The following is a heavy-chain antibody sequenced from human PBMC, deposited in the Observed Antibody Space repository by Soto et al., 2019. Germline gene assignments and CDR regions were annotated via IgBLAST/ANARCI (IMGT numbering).Heavy chain of an antibody. J-gene: IGHJ4*02. V-gene: IGHV3-11*06. CDR1: GLTFRDYY. CDR2: ISSTGSYA. Sequence: GGSLRLSCAASGLTFRDYYMSWIRQAQGKGMEWGSYISSTGSYAKYADSVKGRFTISRDNAKNSLYLQMNSLRAEDTVVYYCARDSSITPRPLDYWGQGTPVTVSS. CDR3: ARDSSITPRPLDY. D-gene: IGHD6-6*01.